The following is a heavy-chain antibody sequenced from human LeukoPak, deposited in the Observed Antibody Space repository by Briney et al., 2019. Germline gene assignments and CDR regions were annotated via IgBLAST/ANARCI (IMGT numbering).Heavy chain of an antibody. D-gene: IGHD6-13*01. CDR1: GGSISGSSYY. V-gene: IGHV4-39*07. CDR2: IYYSGST. CDR3: ARDRAAAGRGFDY. Sequence: SETLSLTCTVSGGSISGSSYYWGWIRQPPGKGLEWIGSIYYSGSTYYNPSLKSRVTISVDTSKNQFSLKLSSVTAADTAVYYCARDRAAAGRGFDYWGQGTLVTVSS. J-gene: IGHJ4*02.